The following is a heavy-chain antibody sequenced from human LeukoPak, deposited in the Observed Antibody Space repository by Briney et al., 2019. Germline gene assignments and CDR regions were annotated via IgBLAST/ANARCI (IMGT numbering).Heavy chain of an antibody. CDR2: ISAYNGNT. CDR1: GYTFTSYG. V-gene: IGHV1-18*01. D-gene: IGHD2-21*02. Sequence: ASVKVSCKASGYTFTSYGISWVRQAPGQGLEWMGWISAYNGNTNYAQKFQGRVTMTEDTSTDTAYMELSSLRSEDTAVYYCATDSARDYCGGDCYSNYWGQGTLVTVSS. J-gene: IGHJ4*02. CDR3: ATDSARDYCGGDCYSNY.